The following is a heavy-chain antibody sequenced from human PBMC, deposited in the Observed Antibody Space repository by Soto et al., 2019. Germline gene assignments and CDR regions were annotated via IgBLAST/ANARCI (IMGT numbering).Heavy chain of an antibody. Sequence: SEALSLTCTVSGGSIISYYWSWIRQPPWKGLEWIGYIYYSGSTNYNPSLKSRVTISVGTSKNQFSLKLSSVTAADTAVYYCARARGGDYCDYWGQGTLVTVSS. CDR2: IYYSGST. V-gene: IGHV4-59*08. D-gene: IGHD3-10*01. CDR1: GGSIISYY. J-gene: IGHJ4*02. CDR3: ARARGGDYCDY.